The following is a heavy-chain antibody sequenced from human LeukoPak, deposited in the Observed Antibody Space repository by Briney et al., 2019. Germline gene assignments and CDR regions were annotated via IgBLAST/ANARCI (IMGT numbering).Heavy chain of an antibody. J-gene: IGHJ4*02. CDR2: ISGSGGST. CDR3: ASRGRSSSWHRRSGSLPPDY. CDR1: GFTFSSYG. Sequence: PGGSLRLSCAASGFTFSSYGMSWVRQAPGKGLEWVSAISGSGGSTYYADSVKGRFTISRDNSKSTLYLQMNSLRAEDTAVYYCASRGRSSSWHRRSGSLPPDYWGQGTLVTVSS. D-gene: IGHD6-13*01. V-gene: IGHV3-23*01.